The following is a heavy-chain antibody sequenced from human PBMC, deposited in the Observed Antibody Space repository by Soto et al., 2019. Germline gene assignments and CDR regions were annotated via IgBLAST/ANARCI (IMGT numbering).Heavy chain of an antibody. Sequence: FVPKLVNTTQALTLTCSFSGFSLSTSGMGVGWIRQPPEKALEWLALIFWDDDKRYSPSLKSRLTITKDTSENQVILTLTNMDPVDTATYYCAHIYTGTGGHFDSWGQGTLVTVSS. CDR2: IFWDDDK. D-gene: IGHD2-8*02. J-gene: IGHJ4*02. CDR1: GFSLSTSGMG. V-gene: IGHV2-5*02. CDR3: AHIYTGTGGHFDS.